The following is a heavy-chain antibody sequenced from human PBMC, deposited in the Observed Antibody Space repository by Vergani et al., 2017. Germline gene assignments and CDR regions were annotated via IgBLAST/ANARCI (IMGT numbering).Heavy chain of an antibody. J-gene: IGHJ4*02. CDR3: ARAFGPSGASGDWDY. Sequence: QVQLVQSGAEVKKPGSSVKVSCKASGGTFSSYAISWVRQAPGQGLEWMGGLIPIFGTANYAQKFQGRVTITAEESTSTAYMALSSLRSEDTAVYYCARAFGPSGASGDWDYWGQGTLVTVSS. CDR2: LIPIFGTA. D-gene: IGHD2-15*01. CDR1: GGTFSSYA. V-gene: IGHV1-69*01.